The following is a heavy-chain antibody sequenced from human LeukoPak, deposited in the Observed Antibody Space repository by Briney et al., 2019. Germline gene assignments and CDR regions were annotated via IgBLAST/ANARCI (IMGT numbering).Heavy chain of an antibody. D-gene: IGHD3-22*01. CDR1: GFTFSSYW. J-gene: IGHJ3*02. CDR3: ARAVGYDSSGYYGGFWAFDI. Sequence: GGSLRLSCAASGFTFSSYWMHWVRQAPGKGLEWVANIKQDGSEKYYVDSVKGRFTISRDNAKNSLYLQMNSLRAEDTAVYYCARAVGYDSSGYYGGFWAFDIWGQGTMVTVSS. CDR2: IKQDGSEK. V-gene: IGHV3-7*03.